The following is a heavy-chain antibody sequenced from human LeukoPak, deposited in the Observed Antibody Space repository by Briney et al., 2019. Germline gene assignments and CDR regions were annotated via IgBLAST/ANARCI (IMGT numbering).Heavy chain of an antibody. D-gene: IGHD4-11*01. V-gene: IGHV4-61*01. J-gene: IGHJ4*02. CDR3: ARGDYSPTPGY. Sequence: SETLSLTCTVSGGSVSSGSYYWSWIRQPPGKGLEWIGYIYYSGSTNYNPSLKSRVTISVDTSKNQFSLKLSSVTAADTAVYYCARGDYSPTPGYWGQGTLVTVSS. CDR2: IYYSGST. CDR1: GGSVSSGSYY.